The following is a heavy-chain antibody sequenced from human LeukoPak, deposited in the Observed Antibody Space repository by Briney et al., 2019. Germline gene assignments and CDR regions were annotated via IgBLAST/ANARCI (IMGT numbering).Heavy chain of an antibody. J-gene: IGHJ5*02. Sequence: GGSLRLSCAASGFTFRNYGMHWVRQAPGKGLEWVAVIWYDGSNKYYADSVKGRFTISRDNSKNTLYLQMNSLRAEDTAVYYCARDLRSRYCSSTSCYTSPWFDPWGQGTLVTVSS. V-gene: IGHV3-33*01. CDR1: GFTFRNYG. CDR2: IWYDGSNK. CDR3: ARDLRSRYCSSTSCYTSPWFDP. D-gene: IGHD2-2*02.